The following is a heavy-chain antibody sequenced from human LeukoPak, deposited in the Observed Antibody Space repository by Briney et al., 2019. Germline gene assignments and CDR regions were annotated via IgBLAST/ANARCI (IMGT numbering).Heavy chain of an antibody. D-gene: IGHD6-19*01. Sequence: SETLSLTCTVSGGSISSYYWSWIRQPPGKGLEWIGYIYYSRSTNYNPSLKSRVTISVDTSKNQFSLKLSSVTAADTAVYYCARSSGPYYYYGMDVWGQGTTVTVSS. CDR3: ARSSGPYYYYGMDV. CDR2: IYYSRST. CDR1: GGSISSYY. J-gene: IGHJ6*02. V-gene: IGHV4-59*01.